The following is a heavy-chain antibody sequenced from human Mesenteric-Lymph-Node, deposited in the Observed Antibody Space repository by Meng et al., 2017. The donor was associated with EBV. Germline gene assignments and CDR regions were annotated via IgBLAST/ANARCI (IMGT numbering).Heavy chain of an antibody. D-gene: IGHD3-22*01. CDR2: ISDGGNT. CDR3: ARSYDSSGYQFDP. V-gene: IGHV4-30-4*01. Sequence: QMQLQESGPGLVXPXXXXXLTXAXSGGSISSGGYYWSWIRQPPGKGLEWIVYISDGGNTYYNPSLKSRLSISVDTSKNQFSLKLTSVTAADTAVYYCARSYDSSGYQFDPWGQGTLVTVSS. CDR1: GGSISSGGYY. J-gene: IGHJ5*02.